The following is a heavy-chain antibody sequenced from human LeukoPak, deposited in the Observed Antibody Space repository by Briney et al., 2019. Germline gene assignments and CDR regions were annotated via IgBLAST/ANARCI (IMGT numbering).Heavy chain of an antibody. Sequence: GGSLRLSCAASGFAFSNYAMAWVRQAPGKEPEWVSVITGGGADTYQIDSVKGRFTISRDNSKNTLYLQMNSLRAEDTAVYYCAKSKPAYSTPTEFDIWGQGTMVTVSS. D-gene: IGHD1-14*01. CDR3: AKSKPAYSTPTEFDI. CDR2: ITGGGADT. CDR1: GFAFSNYA. J-gene: IGHJ3*02. V-gene: IGHV3-23*01.